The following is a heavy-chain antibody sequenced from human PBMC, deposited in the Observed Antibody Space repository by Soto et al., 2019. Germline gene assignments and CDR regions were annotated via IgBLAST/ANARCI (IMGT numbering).Heavy chain of an antibody. D-gene: IGHD1-26*01. CDR3: ATKEGQKWELRSRGMDV. J-gene: IGHJ6*02. CDR2: ISGSGGRT. Sequence: EVQLLESGGGLVQPGGSLRLSCAASGFTFSSYAMSWVRQAPGKGLEWVSAISGSGGRTYYADSVKGRFTISRDNSKNTLYLQMNSLRAEDTAVYYCATKEGQKWELRSRGMDVWGQGTTVTVSS. V-gene: IGHV3-23*01. CDR1: GFTFSSYA.